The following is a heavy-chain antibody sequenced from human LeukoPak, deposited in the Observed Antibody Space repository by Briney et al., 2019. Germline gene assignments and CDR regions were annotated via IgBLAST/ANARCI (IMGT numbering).Heavy chain of an antibody. D-gene: IGHD6-13*01. Sequence: SQTLSLTCVVSGDSIIRGGYCWSWIRQHPGKGLEWIVSIHYSGNTFYNPSLKSRIAISADTSKTQFSLKVSSVTAADTAVYYCARDGAAAPPHNYYGMDVWGQGTTVTVSS. V-gene: IGHV4-31*11. J-gene: IGHJ6*01. CDR3: ARDGAAAPPHNYYGMDV. CDR1: GDSIIRGGYC. CDR2: IHYSGNT.